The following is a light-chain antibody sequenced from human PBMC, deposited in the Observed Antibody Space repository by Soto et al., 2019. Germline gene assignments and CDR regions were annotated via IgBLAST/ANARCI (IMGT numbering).Light chain of an antibody. CDR1: QSVSSSSY. CDR2: GAS. J-gene: IGKJ4*01. CDR3: QQYGSSLT. Sequence: EIVLTQSPGTLSLSPGERATLSCRASQSVSSSSYLAWYQQKPGQAPGLLIYGASSRATGIPDRFSGSGSGTDFTLTISRLEPEDSAVYYCQQYGSSLTFGGGTKVEIK. V-gene: IGKV3-20*01.